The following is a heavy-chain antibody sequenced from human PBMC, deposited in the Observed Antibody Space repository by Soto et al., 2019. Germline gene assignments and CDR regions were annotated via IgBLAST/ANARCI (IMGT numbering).Heavy chain of an antibody. V-gene: IGHV1-69*06. J-gene: IGHJ3*02. Sequence: QVHLVQSGAEVKKPGSSVKVSCKASGGTFSSHAVSWVRQAPGQGLEWMGGIIPMFGTANYPQKFKRRVTISADKSTTTAYMEVSSLRSEDTAVYYCASEFLHDSRTVAFDIWGQGTMVTVSS. CDR3: ASEFLHDSRTVAFDI. CDR1: GGTFSSHA. CDR2: IIPMFGTA. D-gene: IGHD3-22*01.